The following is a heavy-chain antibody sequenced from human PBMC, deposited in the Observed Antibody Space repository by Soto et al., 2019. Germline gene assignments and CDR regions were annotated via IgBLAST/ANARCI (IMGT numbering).Heavy chain of an antibody. CDR1: GFTFSSYA. CDR3: ARVAYYYDSSGHMHY. V-gene: IGHV3-30-3*01. D-gene: IGHD3-22*01. J-gene: IGHJ4*02. Sequence: QVQLVESGGGVVQPGRSLRLSCAASGFTFSSYAMHWVRQAPGKGLEWVAVISYDGSNKYYADFVKGRFTISRDNSKNTLYLQMNSLRAEDTAVYYCARVAYYYDSSGHMHYWGQGTLVTVSS. CDR2: ISYDGSNK.